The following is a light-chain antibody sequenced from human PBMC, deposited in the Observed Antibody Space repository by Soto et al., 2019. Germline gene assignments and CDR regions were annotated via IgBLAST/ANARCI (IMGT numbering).Light chain of an antibody. CDR3: QQRRDWPPT. J-gene: IGKJ3*01. V-gene: IGKV3-11*01. CDR1: QSVDNY. Sequence: EIVMTQSPATLSVSPGERATLACSATQSVDNYLAWYQHKPGQAPRLLIYEAIIRATGIPARFSATGSGTDFTLTINSLEPEDFAIYYCQQRRDWPPTFGPGTKVDIK. CDR2: EAI.